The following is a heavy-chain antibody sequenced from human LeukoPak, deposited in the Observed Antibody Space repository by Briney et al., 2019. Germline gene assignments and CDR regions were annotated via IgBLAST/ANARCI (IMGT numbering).Heavy chain of an antibody. V-gene: IGHV4-61*08. CDR2: SYHIGST. CDR3: AREYSGFDY. D-gene: IGHD5-12*01. J-gene: IGHJ4*02. CDR1: GNPISSHSDY. Sequence: SETLSLTCTVSGNPISSHSDYKWTWIRQPPEKGLEWIGYSYHIGSTDYNPSLKSRVTISVDTSKNQFSLKLTSVTAADTAVYYCAREYSGFDYWGQGTLLTVSS.